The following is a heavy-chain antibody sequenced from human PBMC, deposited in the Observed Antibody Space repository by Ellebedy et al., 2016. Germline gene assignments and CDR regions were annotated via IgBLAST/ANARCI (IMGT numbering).Heavy chain of an antibody. J-gene: IGHJ4*02. CDR3: AKDLGWGTGIAAAGTEDDY. D-gene: IGHD6-13*01. CDR2: ISGSGGST. Sequence: GGSLRLSCAASGFTFSSYAMSWVHQAPGKGLEWVSAISGSGGSTYYADSVKGRFTISRDNSKNTLYLQMNSLRAEDTAVYYCAKDLGWGTGIAAAGTEDDYWGQGTLVTVSS. V-gene: IGHV3-23*01. CDR1: GFTFSSYA.